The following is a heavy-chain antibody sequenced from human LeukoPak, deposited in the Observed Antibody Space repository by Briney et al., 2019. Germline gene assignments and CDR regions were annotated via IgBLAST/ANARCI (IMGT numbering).Heavy chain of an antibody. CDR2: ISSSGSTI. V-gene: IGHV3-11*01. Sequence: GGSLRLSCAASGFTFSDYYMSWIRQAPGKGLEWVSYISSSGSTIYYADSVKGRFTISRDSAKNSLYLQMNSLRAEDTAVYYCARDYGSSSPQYYYYMDVWGKGTTVTVSS. CDR1: GFTFSDYY. J-gene: IGHJ6*03. CDR3: ARDYGSSSPQYYYYMDV. D-gene: IGHD6-13*01.